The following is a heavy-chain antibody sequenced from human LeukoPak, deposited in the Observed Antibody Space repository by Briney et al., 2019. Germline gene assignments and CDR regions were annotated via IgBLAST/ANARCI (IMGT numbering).Heavy chain of an antibody. CDR3: ARLWHSSSWYDGFDY. V-gene: IGHV4-59*01. CDR2: IYYSGST. Sequence: SETLSLTYTVSGGSISSYYWSWIRQPPGKGLEWIGYIYYSGSTNYNPSLESRVTISVDTSKNQFSLKLSSVTAADTAVYYCARLWHSSSWYDGFDYWGQGTLVTVSS. D-gene: IGHD6-13*01. J-gene: IGHJ4*02. CDR1: GGSISSYY.